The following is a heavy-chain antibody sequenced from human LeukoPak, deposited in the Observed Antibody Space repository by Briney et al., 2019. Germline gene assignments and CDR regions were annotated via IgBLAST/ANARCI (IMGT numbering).Heavy chain of an antibody. J-gene: IGHJ4*01. CDR1: GFSLRNYW. Sequence: QPGGSLRLSCAAPGFSLRNYWMHWVRQVPGKRLVWVSRIGGDGSVTNYADSVKGRFTISRDSAKNTLFLQINGLRAEDTAVYYCARYSSSSGGASYYLDYWGHGTLVTVSS. CDR3: ARYSSSSGGASYYLDY. D-gene: IGHD6-6*01. V-gene: IGHV3-74*01. CDR2: IGGDGSVT.